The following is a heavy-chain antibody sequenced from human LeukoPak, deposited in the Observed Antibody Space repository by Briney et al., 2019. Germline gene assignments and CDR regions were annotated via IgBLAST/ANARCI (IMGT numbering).Heavy chain of an antibody. D-gene: IGHD2-2*01. V-gene: IGHV3-30-3*01. CDR3: ARAETDCSGTSCYLTYYYYYGMDV. Sequence: GGSLRLSCAASGFTFSSYAMHWVRQAPGKGLEWVAVISYDGSNKYYADSVKGRFTISRDNSKNTLYLQMNSLRAEDTAVYYCARAETDCSGTSCYLTYYYYYGMDVWGQGTTVTVSS. J-gene: IGHJ6*02. CDR2: ISYDGSNK. CDR1: GFTFSSYA.